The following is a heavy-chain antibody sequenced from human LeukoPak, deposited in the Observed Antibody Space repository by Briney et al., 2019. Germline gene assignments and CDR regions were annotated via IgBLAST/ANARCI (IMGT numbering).Heavy chain of an antibody. Sequence: SVKVSCKASGGTLTMYAISWVRQAPGQGRERMGGIIPIFGTTNYAQKFPGRVTITADESTSTAYMELSSLRSEDTAVYYCARIVGIASRGYFDYWGQGTLVTVSS. J-gene: IGHJ4*02. CDR3: ARIVGIASRGYFDY. CDR1: GGTLTMYA. CDR2: IIPIFGTT. D-gene: IGHD3-10*01. V-gene: IGHV1-69*13.